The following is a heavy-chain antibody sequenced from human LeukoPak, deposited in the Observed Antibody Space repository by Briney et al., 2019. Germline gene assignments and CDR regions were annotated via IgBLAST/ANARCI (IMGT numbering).Heavy chain of an antibody. D-gene: IGHD6-13*01. Sequence: SETLSLTCTVSGGSISSGGYYWSWIRQHPGKGLEWIGYIYYSGSTYYNPSLKSRVTISVDTSKNQCSLKLSSVTAADTAVYYCARRGRAAAGNLDYWGQGTLVTVSS. CDR3: ARRGRAAAGNLDY. V-gene: IGHV4-31*03. CDR2: IYYSGST. J-gene: IGHJ4*02. CDR1: GGSISSGGYY.